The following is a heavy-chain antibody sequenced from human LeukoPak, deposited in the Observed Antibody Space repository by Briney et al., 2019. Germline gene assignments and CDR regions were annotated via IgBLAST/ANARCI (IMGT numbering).Heavy chain of an antibody. J-gene: IGHJ4*02. Sequence: GGSLRLSCTVSGFTVSSNSMSWVRQAPGKGLEWVSFIYSDNTHYSDSVKGRFTISRDNSKNTLYLQMNSLRAEDTAVYYCAKDRAGEQWYYFDYWGQGTLVTVSS. CDR2: IYSDNT. V-gene: IGHV3-66*03. CDR3: AKDRAGEQWYYFDY. D-gene: IGHD6-19*01. CDR1: GFTVSSNS.